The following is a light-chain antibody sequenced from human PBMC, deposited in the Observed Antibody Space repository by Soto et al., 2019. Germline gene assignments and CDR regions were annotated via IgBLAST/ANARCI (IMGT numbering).Light chain of an antibody. Sequence: DIQMTQSPSTLSASVGDRVTITCRASQSISSWLAWYQQKPGKAPKLLIYDASSLESGVPSRFSGSGSGTAFTLTISSLQPDDFATYYCKQYNSYSSFGQGTKVEIK. CDR1: QSISSW. V-gene: IGKV1-5*01. CDR3: KQYNSYSS. CDR2: DAS. J-gene: IGKJ1*01.